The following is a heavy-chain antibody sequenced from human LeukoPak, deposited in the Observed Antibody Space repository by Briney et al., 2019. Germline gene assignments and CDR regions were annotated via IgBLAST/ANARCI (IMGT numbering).Heavy chain of an antibody. CDR3: ARGRGYSYGTLVYYYYGMDV. V-gene: IGHV4-4*07. Sequence: SETLSLTCTVSGGSISSYYWSWIRQPAGKGLEWIGRIYTSGSTNYNPSLKSRVTISVDTSKNQFSLKLSSVTAADTAVYYCARGRGYSYGTLVYYYYGMDVWGQGTTVTVSS. J-gene: IGHJ6*02. CDR1: GGSISSYY. CDR2: IYTSGST. D-gene: IGHD5-18*01.